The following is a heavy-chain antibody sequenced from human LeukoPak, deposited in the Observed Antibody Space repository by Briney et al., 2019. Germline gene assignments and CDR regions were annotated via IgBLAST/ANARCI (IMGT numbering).Heavy chain of an antibody. CDR1: GGSISSGDYH. CDR2: IYYVGVA. V-gene: IGHV4-30-4*08. CDR3: AREGTVTTGGGSFDCFDP. Sequence: SRALPVTCIVCGGSISSGDYHGSGLRQPRGEGVEWLRYIYYVGVAYYNPSLKSRITISADTSKIHDSLKLSTVTAADTALYYCAREGTVTTGGGSFDCFDPWGQGTLVTVSS. J-gene: IGHJ5*02. D-gene: IGHD4-17*01.